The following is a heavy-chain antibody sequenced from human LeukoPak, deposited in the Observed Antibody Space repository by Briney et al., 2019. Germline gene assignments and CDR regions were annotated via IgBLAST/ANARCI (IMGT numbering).Heavy chain of an antibody. CDR1: GYSFTSYW. CDR2: IYPGDSDT. J-gene: IGHJ3*02. V-gene: IGHV5-51*01. CDR3: ARSVRGYSGYDPDAFDI. D-gene: IGHD5-12*01. Sequence: GESLKISCKGSGYSFTSYWIAWVRQMPGKGLEWMGIIYPGDSDTRYSPSFQGQVTISADKSISTAYLQWSSLKASDTAMYYCARSVRGYSGYDPDAFDIWGQGTMVTVSS.